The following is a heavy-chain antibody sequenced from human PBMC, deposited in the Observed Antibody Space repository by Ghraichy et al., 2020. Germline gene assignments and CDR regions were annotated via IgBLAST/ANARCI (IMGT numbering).Heavy chain of an antibody. J-gene: IGHJ4*02. CDR3: TTFNCHCVSDTY. V-gene: IGHV3-15*01. D-gene: IGHD2-21*02. Sequence: GGSLRLSCATSGFTFSSAWMTWVRRAPGKGLEWVGRVKSKTDGETTDYAAPVRGRFTISRDDSKNTLYLQMDSLKTEDTAVYYCTTFNCHCVSDTYWGQGTLVTVSS. CDR2: VKSKTDGETT. CDR1: GFTFSSAW.